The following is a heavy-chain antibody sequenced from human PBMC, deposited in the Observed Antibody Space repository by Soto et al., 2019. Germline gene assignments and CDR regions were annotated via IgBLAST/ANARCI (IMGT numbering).Heavy chain of an antibody. CDR1: GFTFSSYS. D-gene: IGHD6-13*01. V-gene: IGHV3-48*02. Sequence: GGSLRLSCAASGFTFSSYSMNWVRQAPGKGLEWVSYISSSSSTIYYADSVKGRFTISSDNSKNSLYLQMNSLRDEDTAVYYCARDYGHRSSWDDAFDIWGQGTMVTVSS. J-gene: IGHJ3*02. CDR3: ARDYGHRSSWDDAFDI. CDR2: ISSSSSTI.